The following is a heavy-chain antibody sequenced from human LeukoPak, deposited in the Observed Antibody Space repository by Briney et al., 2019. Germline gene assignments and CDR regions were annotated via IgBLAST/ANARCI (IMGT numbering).Heavy chain of an antibody. CDR1: GLTFSSYW. CDR3: ARGKGPFDY. CDR2: IKQDGSEK. Sequence: PGGSLRLSCAASGLTFSSYWMNWVRQAPGKGLEWVANIKQDGSEKYYVDSVKGRFTISRDNAKNSLYLQMNSLRAEDTAVYYCARGKGPFDYWGQGTLVTVSS. V-gene: IGHV3-7*01. J-gene: IGHJ4*02.